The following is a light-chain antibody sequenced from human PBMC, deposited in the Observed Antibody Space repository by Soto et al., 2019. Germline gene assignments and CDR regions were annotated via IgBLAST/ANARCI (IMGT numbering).Light chain of an antibody. Sequence: EIVLTQSPGTLSLSPGERATLSCRASQSISSSYLAWYQQKPGQAPRLLIYAASSRATGIPDRFSGSGSGTDFTLTISRLEPEDFELYYCQQYGSSSYTFGQGTQLEIK. CDR2: AAS. V-gene: IGKV3-20*01. CDR3: QQYGSSSYT. CDR1: QSISSSY. J-gene: IGKJ2*01.